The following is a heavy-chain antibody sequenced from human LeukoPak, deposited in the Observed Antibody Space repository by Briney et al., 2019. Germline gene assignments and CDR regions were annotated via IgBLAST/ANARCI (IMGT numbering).Heavy chain of an antibody. CDR1: GFMFSNSY. Sequence: PGGSRRLSGVGPGFMFSNSYMYWVPQAQGKGLVWVSRIKNAGIDTIYADSVKGRFTVSRDNAKNTVYLQMSSLRAEDTAVYYCARGGYGHNMDVWGEGTTVTVSS. J-gene: IGHJ6*03. D-gene: IGHD3-10*01. CDR2: IKNAGIDT. V-gene: IGHV3-74*01. CDR3: ARGGYGHNMDV.